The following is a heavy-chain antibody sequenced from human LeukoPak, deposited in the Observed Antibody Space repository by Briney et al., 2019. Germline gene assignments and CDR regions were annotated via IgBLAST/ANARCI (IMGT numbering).Heavy chain of an antibody. CDR2: IKHDGSED. J-gene: IGHJ4*02. Sequence: GGSLRLSCAASGFTFSSYWMTWVRQTPGKGLEWVANIKHDGSEDYFVDSVKGRFTISRDNAENSLHLQMSSLRAEDTAVYYCARSANYGGHAFFDYWGQGILVTVSS. V-gene: IGHV3-7*01. D-gene: IGHD4/OR15-4a*01. CDR3: ARSANYGGHAFFDY. CDR1: GFTFSSYW.